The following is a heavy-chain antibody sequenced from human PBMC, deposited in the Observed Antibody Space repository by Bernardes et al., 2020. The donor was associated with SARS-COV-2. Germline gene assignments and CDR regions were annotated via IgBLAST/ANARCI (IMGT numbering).Heavy chain of an antibody. D-gene: IGHD3-3*01. Sequence: GGSLRLSCAASGFIFSDFWMTWVRQAPGKGLEWVSAISGSGGSTYYADSVKGRFTISRDNSKNTLYLQMNSLRAEDTAVYYCAKDRSRITIFGVVIDDAFDIWGQGTMVTDSS. J-gene: IGHJ3*02. V-gene: IGHV3-23*01. CDR3: AKDRSRITIFGVVIDDAFDI. CDR2: ISGSGGST. CDR1: GFIFSDFW.